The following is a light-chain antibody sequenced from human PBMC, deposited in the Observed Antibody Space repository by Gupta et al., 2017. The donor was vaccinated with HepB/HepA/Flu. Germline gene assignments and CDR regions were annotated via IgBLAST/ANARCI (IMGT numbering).Light chain of an antibody. Sequence: EIVMTQSPASLSVSPGESATLSCRASQSIISNLAWYHQKPGQAPRLLIYGASTRATGIPARFSGSGSGTEFTLTISSLQSDDFAFYYCQHYYNHWTFGQGTKVEIK. J-gene: IGKJ1*01. CDR1: QSIISN. CDR3: QHYYNHWT. CDR2: GAS. V-gene: IGKV3-15*01.